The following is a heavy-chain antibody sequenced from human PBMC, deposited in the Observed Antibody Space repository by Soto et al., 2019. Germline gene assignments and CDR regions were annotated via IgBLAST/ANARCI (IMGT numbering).Heavy chain of an antibody. J-gene: IGHJ4*02. V-gene: IGHV1-18*01. D-gene: IGHD3-22*01. CDR2: ISAYNGNT. CDR1: GYTFTSYC. CDR3: ARDLKTYYYDSSGPVPFDY. Sequence: ASVNVSCKPSGYTFTSYCISWVRQAPGQGLEWMGWISAYNGNTNYAQKLQGRVTMTTDTSTSTAYMELRSLRSDDTAVYYCARDLKTYYYDSSGPVPFDYWGQGTLVTVSS.